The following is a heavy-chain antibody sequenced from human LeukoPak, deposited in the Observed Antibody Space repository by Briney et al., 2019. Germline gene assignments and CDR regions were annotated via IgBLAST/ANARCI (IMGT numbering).Heavy chain of an antibody. Sequence: PGGSLRLSCAASGFTFSSYSMNWVRQAPGKGLEWVSSISSSSSHIYYADSVKGRFTISRDNAKNSLYLQMNSLRAEDTAVYYCARDSMILWFGDRQGEFDYWGQGTLVTVSS. CDR2: ISSSSSHI. CDR1: GFTFSSYS. D-gene: IGHD3-10*01. J-gene: IGHJ4*02. V-gene: IGHV3-21*01. CDR3: ARDSMILWFGDRQGEFDY.